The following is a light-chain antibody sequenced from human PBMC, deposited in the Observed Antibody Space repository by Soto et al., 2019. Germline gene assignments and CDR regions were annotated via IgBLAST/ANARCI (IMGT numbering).Light chain of an antibody. J-gene: IGKJ2*01. V-gene: IGKV3-15*01. Sequence: EIVLTQSPATLSVSPGGRATLSCRASQRVSGNYLAWYQQKPGQAPRLLIYSAYSRVTGIPARFSGSGSGTEFTLTTSSLQSEDFAVYSCQQCSEWPYTFGQGTKLEIK. CDR2: SAY. CDR1: QRVSGN. CDR3: QQCSEWPYT.